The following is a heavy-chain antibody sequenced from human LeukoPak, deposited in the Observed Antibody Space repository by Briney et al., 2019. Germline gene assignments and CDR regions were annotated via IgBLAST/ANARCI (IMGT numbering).Heavy chain of an antibody. V-gene: IGHV4-59*01. CDR3: ASGDSSGYKGLGY. CDR1: GGSISSYY. CDR2: IYYSGST. Sequence: RASETLSLTCTVSGGSISSYYWSWIRQPPGKGLEWIGYIYYSGSTNYNPSLKSRVTISVDTSKNQFSLKLSSVTAADTAVYYCASGDSSGYKGLGYWGQGTLVTVSS. J-gene: IGHJ4*02. D-gene: IGHD3-22*01.